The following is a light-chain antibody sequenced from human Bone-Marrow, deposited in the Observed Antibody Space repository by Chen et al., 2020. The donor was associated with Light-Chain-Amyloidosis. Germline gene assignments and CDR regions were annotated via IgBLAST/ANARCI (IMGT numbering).Light chain of an antibody. CDR1: KLGDKY. CDR2: QDS. V-gene: IGLV3-1*01. Sequence: SYELTQPPSVSVSPGPTASIPCSGDKLGDKYACWYQQKPGQSPVLVIYQDSKRPSGIPERFSGSNSGNTATRTISGTQAMDEADYYCQAWDSSSGGMFGGGTKLTVL. J-gene: IGLJ3*02. CDR3: QAWDSSSGGM.